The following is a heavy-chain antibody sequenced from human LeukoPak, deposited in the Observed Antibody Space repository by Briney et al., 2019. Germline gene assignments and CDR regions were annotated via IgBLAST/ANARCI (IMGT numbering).Heavy chain of an antibody. CDR3: ARDLGSSSDY. V-gene: IGHV3-66*01. J-gene: IGHJ4*02. D-gene: IGHD6-13*01. CDR2: IHNSGTT. Sequence: GGSLRLSCAASGFIVSSNYMNWVRQAPGKGLEWVSVIHNSGTTYADSMKGRFTISRDNYKNTLFLQMNRLRAEDTAMYFCARDLGSSSDYWGQGTLVT. CDR1: GFIVSSNY.